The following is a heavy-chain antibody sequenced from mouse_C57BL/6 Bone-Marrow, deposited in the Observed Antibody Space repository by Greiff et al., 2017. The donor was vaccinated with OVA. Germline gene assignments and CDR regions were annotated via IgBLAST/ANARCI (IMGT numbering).Heavy chain of an antibody. J-gene: IGHJ3*01. CDR1: GYTFTDYY. Sequence: EVQLQQSGPELVKPGASVKISCKASGYTFTDYYMNWVKQSHGKSLEWIGDINPNNGGTSYNQKFKGKATLTVDKSSSTAYMELRSLTSEDSAVYYCATYYSNLWFAYWGQGTLVTVSA. CDR2: INPNNGGT. V-gene: IGHV1-26*01. D-gene: IGHD2-5*01. CDR3: ATYYSNLWFAY.